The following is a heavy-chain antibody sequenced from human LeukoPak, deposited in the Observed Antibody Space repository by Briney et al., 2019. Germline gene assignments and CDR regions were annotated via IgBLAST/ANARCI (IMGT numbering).Heavy chain of an antibody. CDR1: GGSISSYY. D-gene: IGHD3-22*01. Sequence: SETLSLTCTVSGGSISSYYWSWIRQPPGKGLEWIGYIYYSGSTNYNPSLKSRVTISVDTSKNQFSLKLSSVTAADTAVYYCARDHYYDSSGYSTSFQHWGQGTLVTVSS. CDR2: IYYSGST. J-gene: IGHJ1*01. CDR3: ARDHYYDSSGYSTSFQH. V-gene: IGHV4-59*01.